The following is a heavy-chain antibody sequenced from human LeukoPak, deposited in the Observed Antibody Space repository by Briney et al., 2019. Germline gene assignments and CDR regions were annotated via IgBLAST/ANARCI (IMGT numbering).Heavy chain of an antibody. CDR1: GFTFNTYI. D-gene: IGHD6-19*01. J-gene: IGHJ4*02. V-gene: IGHV3-23*01. CDR2: ISGSGGST. Sequence: GVLRLSCEASGFTFNTYIMSWVRQAPGKGLEWVSAISGSGGSTYYADSVKGRFTISRDNSKNTLYLQMNSLRAEDTAVYYCAKVAVAVPYFDYWGQGTLVTVSS. CDR3: AKVAVAVPYFDY.